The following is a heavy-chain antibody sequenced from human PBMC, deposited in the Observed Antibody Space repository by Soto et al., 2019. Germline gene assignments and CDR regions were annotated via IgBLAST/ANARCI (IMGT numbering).Heavy chain of an antibody. V-gene: IGHV3-30-3*01. CDR1: GFTFSSYA. D-gene: IGHD6-13*01. CDR2: ISYDGSNK. CDR3: ASTIAAAGHNWFDP. Sequence: LRLSCAASGFTFSSYAMHWVRQAPGKGLEWVAVISYDGSNKYYADSVKGRFTISRDNSKNTLYLQMNSLRAEDTAVYYCASTIAAAGHNWFDPWGQGTLVTVSS. J-gene: IGHJ5*02.